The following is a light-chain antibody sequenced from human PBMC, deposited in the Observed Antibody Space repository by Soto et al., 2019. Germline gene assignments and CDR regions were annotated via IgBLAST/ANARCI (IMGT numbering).Light chain of an antibody. CDR2: EGS. Sequence: QSALTQPASVSGSPGQSITISCTGTSSDVGSYNVVSWYQQHPGKAPKLIIYEGSKRPSGVSNRFSGSKSGNTASLTISGLQAEDEADYYCCSYVSSSTFWVFGGGTKLIVL. J-gene: IGLJ3*02. CDR3: CSYVSSSTFWV. V-gene: IGLV2-23*03. CDR1: SSDVGSYNV.